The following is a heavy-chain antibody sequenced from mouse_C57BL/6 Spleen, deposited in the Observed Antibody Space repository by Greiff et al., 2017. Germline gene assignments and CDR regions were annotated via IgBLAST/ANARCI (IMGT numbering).Heavy chain of an antibody. Sequence: VQLQQSGAELVRPGTSVKVSCKASGYAFTNYLIEWVKQRPGQGLEWIGVINPGSGGTNYNEKFKGKATLTADKSSSTAYMQLSSLTSEDSAVYFCARRGDYYGLDYWGQGTTLTVSS. D-gene: IGHD1-1*01. CDR1: GYAFTNYL. V-gene: IGHV1-54*01. CDR3: ARRGDYYGLDY. CDR2: INPGSGGT. J-gene: IGHJ2*01.